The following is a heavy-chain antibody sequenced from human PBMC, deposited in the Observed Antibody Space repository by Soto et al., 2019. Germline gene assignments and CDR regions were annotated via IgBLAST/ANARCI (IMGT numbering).Heavy chain of an antibody. CDR1: NGSISTYY. CDR3: ARGRNYTASEIVSTAPFEY. CDR2: VYYSGST. J-gene: IGHJ4*02. D-gene: IGHD4-4*01. V-gene: IGHV4-59*12. Sequence: PSETLSLTCNVSNGSISTYYWTWVLQPPGKGLEWIGYVYYSGSTNYNHSLKSRITINPDTSKNQFSLQLTSVTPEATAVYYCARGRNYTASEIVSTAPFEYWGQGTLVTVSS.